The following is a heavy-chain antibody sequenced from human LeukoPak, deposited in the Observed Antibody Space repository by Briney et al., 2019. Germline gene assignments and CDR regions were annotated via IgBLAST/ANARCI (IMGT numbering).Heavy chain of an antibody. V-gene: IGHV3-30*02. J-gene: IGHJ4*02. CDR3: AKDREFYYGSGSYILDY. D-gene: IGHD3-10*01. CDR2: DGSNK. Sequence: DGSNKYYADSVKGRFTISRDNSKNTLYLQMNSLRAEDTAVYYCAKDREFYYGSGSYILDYWGQGTLVTVSS.